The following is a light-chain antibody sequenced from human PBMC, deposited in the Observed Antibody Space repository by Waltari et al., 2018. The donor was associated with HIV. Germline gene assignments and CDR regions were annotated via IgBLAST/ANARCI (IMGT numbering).Light chain of an antibody. V-gene: IGKV3-11*01. J-gene: IGKJ4*02. CDR2: DAS. CDR1: QSVDNY. Sequence: IVLTQSPATLSFSPGARATLSCRATQSVDNYLAWFQQQPGQAPWLLIYDASNRATGIPARFSGSGSGTDVTLTISSLEPDDYAVYYCQQRSGWLRTLGGGTKVEIK. CDR3: QQRSGWLRT.